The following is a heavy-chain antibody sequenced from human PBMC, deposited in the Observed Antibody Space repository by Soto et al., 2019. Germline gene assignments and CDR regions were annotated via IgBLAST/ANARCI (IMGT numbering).Heavy chain of an antibody. CDR2: IYPGDSDT. J-gene: IGHJ4*02. CDR3: ARLGGWGHCSNTRCYTFDY. V-gene: IGHV5-51*01. CDR1: GYSFISYW. D-gene: IGHD2-2*02. Sequence: GESLKISCKGSGYSFISYWIGWVRQMPGKGLEWMGIIYPGDSDTRYSPSFQGQVTISADKSISTAYLQWSSLKASDTAMYYCARLGGWGHCSNTRCYTFDYWGQGTPVTVSS.